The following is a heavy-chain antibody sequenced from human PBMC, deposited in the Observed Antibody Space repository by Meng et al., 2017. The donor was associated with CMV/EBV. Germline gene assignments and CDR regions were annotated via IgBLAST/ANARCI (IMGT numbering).Heavy chain of an antibody. V-gene: IGHV3-30-3*01. CDR2: ISYDGSNK. J-gene: IGHJ4*02. D-gene: IGHD3-3*01. CDR3: ARDGAGGFLEWLLDFDY. Sequence: GESLKISCAASGFTFSSYAMHWVRQAPGKGLEWVAVISYDGSNKYYEDSVKGRFTISRDNSKNTLYLQMNSLRAEDTAVYYCARDGAGGFLEWLLDFDYWGQGTLVTVSS. CDR1: GFTFSSYA.